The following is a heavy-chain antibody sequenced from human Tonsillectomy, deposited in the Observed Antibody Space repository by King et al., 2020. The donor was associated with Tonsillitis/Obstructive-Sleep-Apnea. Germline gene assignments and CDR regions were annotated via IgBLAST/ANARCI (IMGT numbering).Heavy chain of an antibody. D-gene: IGHD2-2*01. CDR1: GGTFSSYA. CDR2: IIPIFGTA. CDR3: ASHPRDIVVVPAGRRAFDI. Sequence: QLVQYGAEVKKPGSSVKVSCKASGGTFSSYAISWVRQAPGQGLEWMGGIIPIFGTANYAQKFQGRVTITADESTSTAYMELSSLRSEDTAVYYCASHPRDIVVVPAGRRAFDIWDQGTMVTVSS. J-gene: IGHJ3*02. V-gene: IGHV1-69*12.